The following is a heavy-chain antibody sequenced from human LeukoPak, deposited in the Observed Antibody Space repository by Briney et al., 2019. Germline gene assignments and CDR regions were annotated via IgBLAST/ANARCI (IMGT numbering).Heavy chain of an antibody. J-gene: IGHJ4*02. Sequence: SQTLSPTCAISGDSVSSNSAAWNWIRQSPSRGLEWLGRTYYRSKWYNDYAVSVKSRITINPDTSKNQFSLQLNSVTPEDTAVYYCARDLVLGYSYGSFGPYFDYWGQGTLVTVSS. CDR2: TYYRSKWYN. CDR1: GDSVSSNSAA. CDR3: ARDLVLGYSYGSFGPYFDY. V-gene: IGHV6-1*01. D-gene: IGHD5-18*01.